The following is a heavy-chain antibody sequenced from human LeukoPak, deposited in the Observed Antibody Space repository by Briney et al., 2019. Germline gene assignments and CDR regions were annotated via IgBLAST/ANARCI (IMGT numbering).Heavy chain of an antibody. CDR2: VYYSGST. J-gene: IGHJ3*02. CDR3: ARNRSIAVTGIGRPNAFDI. V-gene: IGHV4-39*01. Sequence: SETLSLTCTVSGGSISSSSNYWGWIRQSPGQGLEWIGGVYYSGSTYYNPSVKSRVTISVDTSKNQFSLNLSSVTAADTAVYFCARNRSIAVTGIGRPNAFDIWGQGTRVTVAS. CDR1: GGSISSSSNY. D-gene: IGHD6-19*01.